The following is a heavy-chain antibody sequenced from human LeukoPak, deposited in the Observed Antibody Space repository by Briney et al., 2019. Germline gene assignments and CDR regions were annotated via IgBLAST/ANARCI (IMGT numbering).Heavy chain of an antibody. CDR1: GYTFSTYP. CDR3: ARRPYCGGDCYVWFDP. J-gene: IGHJ5*02. D-gene: IGHD2-21*02. CDR2: IIPIFGTA. V-gene: IGHV1-69*13. Sequence: SVKVSCKASGYTFSTYPMNWVRQAPGQGLEWMGGIIPIFGTANYAQKFQGRVTITADESTSTAYMELSSLRSEDTAVYYCARRPYCGGDCYVWFDPWGQGTLVTVSS.